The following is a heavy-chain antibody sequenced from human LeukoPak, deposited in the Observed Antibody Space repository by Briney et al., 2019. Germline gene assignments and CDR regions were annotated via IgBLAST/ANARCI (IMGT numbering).Heavy chain of an antibody. CDR2: VHLDGRT. CDR3: AREGGFYRPLDY. D-gene: IGHD3-3*01. V-gene: IGHV4-4*02. Sequence: VKPSGTLSLICGVSCGSISSTNWWTWVRQPPGKGLEWIGEVHLDGRTNYNPSLESRLTMSVDLSENHISLKLTSVTAADTAVYYCAREGGFYRPLDYSGQGTLVTVSS. CDR1: CGSISSTNW. J-gene: IGHJ4*02.